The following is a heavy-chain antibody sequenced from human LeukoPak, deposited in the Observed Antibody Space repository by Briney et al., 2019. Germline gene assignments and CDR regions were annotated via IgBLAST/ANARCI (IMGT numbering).Heavy chain of an antibody. Sequence: GGSLRLSCAASGFTFSSYEMNWVRQAPGKGLEWVSYISSGGSAIYYADSVKGRFTVSRDNTRNSLYLQMNSLRAEDTAVYYCARDPASIGSSGYSYGYWGQGTLVTVSS. J-gene: IGHJ4*02. CDR3: ARDPASIGSSGYSYGY. V-gene: IGHV3-48*03. CDR1: GFTFSSYE. D-gene: IGHD3-22*01. CDR2: ISSGGSAI.